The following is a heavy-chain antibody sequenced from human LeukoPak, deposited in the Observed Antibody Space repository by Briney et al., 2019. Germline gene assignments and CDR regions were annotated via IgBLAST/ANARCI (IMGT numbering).Heavy chain of an antibody. CDR3: AIERQSSNCYVHY. CDR1: GFTFSSYT. CDR2: ISGSGGNT. V-gene: IGHV3-23*01. D-gene: IGHD6-13*01. J-gene: IGHJ4*02. Sequence: GGSLRLSCAASGFTFSSYTMSWVRQAPGKGLEWVSVISGSGGNTYYADSVKGRFTISRDNSKNTLYLQMNSLRAEDTALYYCAIERQSSNCYVHYWGQGTPVTVSS.